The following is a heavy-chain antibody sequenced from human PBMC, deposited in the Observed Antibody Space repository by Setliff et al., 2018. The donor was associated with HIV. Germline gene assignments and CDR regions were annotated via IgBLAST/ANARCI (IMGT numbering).Heavy chain of an antibody. D-gene: IGHD3-22*01. CDR1: GFPFSSYE. CDR3: ASHRRYYDSSGYYSTHLFDY. Sequence: SLRLSCAASGFPFSSYEMNWVRQAPGKGLEWVSYISSSGSTIYYADSVKGRFTISRDNAKNSLYLQMNSLRAEDTAVYYCASHRRYYDSSGYYSTHLFDYWGQGTLVTVSS. V-gene: IGHV3-48*03. CDR2: ISSSGSTI. J-gene: IGHJ4*02.